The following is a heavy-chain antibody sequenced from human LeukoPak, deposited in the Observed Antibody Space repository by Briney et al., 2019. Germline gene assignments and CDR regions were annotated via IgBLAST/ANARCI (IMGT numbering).Heavy chain of an antibody. D-gene: IGHD3-3*01. Sequence: ASVKVSCKASGYTFTSYGISWVRQAPGQGLEWMGWISAYNGNTNYAQKLQGRVTMTTDTSTSTAYMELRSLRSDDTAVYYCARDPIPFLFGVDIRYYYGMDVWGQGTTVTVSS. V-gene: IGHV1-18*01. CDR1: GYTFTSYG. J-gene: IGHJ6*02. CDR2: ISAYNGNT. CDR3: ARDPIPFLFGVDIRYYYGMDV.